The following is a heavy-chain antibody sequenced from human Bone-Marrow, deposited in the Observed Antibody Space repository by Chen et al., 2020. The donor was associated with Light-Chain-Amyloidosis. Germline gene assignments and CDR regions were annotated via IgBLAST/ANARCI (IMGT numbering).Heavy chain of an antibody. J-gene: IGHJ6*02. CDR1: GFTHHSYP. Sequence: EVQLVEAGGGLVKHGGSLRLPGRASGFTHHSYPIHWFRQPPSHSLHCVLQAPVKVLEWVSSMTNRVSNIYYADSVKVRFTISRDNAENSVYLQMNSLRVEDTALYYCARGKAVAVFDYGMDVWGQGTTVTVSS. V-gene: IGHV3-21*01. D-gene: IGHD6-19*01. CDR3: ARGKAVAVFDYGMDV. CDR2: MTNRVSNI.